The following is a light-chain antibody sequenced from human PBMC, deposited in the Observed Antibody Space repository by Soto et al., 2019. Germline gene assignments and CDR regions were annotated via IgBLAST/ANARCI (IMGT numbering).Light chain of an antibody. Sequence: DIVMTQSPDSLAVSLGGRATINCKSSRSVLFTSNNKNYLAWYQQKPGQPPKLLIYWASTRESGVPDRFSGSGSGTDFTLTISSLQAEDVAVYYCQQYDSTPYTFGQGTKLEIK. CDR1: RSVLFTSNNKNY. CDR2: WAS. J-gene: IGKJ2*01. CDR3: QQYDSTPYT. V-gene: IGKV4-1*01.